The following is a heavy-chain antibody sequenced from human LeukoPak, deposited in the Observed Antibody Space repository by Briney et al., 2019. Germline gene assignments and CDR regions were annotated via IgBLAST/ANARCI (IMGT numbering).Heavy chain of an antibody. J-gene: IGHJ3*02. CDR3: ARDISTDTAMAPFDI. CDR2: INHSGST. V-gene: IGHV4-34*01. CDR1: GGSFSDYY. D-gene: IGHD5-18*01. Sequence: SETLSLTCAVSGGSFSDYYWSWIRQPPGKGLEWIGEINHSGSTNYNPSLKSRVTISVDTSKNQFSLKLSSVTAADTAVYYCARDISTDTAMAPFDIWGQGTMVTVSS.